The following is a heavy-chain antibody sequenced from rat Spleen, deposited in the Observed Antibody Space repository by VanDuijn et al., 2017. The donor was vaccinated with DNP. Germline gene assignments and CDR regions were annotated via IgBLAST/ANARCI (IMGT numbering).Heavy chain of an antibody. D-gene: IGHD5-1*01. Sequence: EVQLVESGGGLVQPGRSLKLSCTASGFTFGNSYMAWVRQAPKEGLEWVASISTSGTRTYYPDSVKGRLTISRDNAKNTLYLQMNSLRSEDTATYYCARGSGTYYWYFDFWGPGTMVTVSS. CDR2: ISTSGTRT. CDR3: ARGSGTYYWYFDF. V-gene: IGHV5-25*01. J-gene: IGHJ1*01. CDR1: GFTFGNSY.